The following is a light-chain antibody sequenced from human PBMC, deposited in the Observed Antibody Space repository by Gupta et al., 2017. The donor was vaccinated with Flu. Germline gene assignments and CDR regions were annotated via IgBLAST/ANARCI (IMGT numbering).Light chain of an antibody. CDR2: EVA. Sequence: QSALTQPASVSGSPGQSITISCTGTSSDITDYHYVSWYQQHPGKAPKLMIFEVANRPSGISSRFSGSKSGNTASLTISGLQAEDEAVYYCCSYISNINTPWVFGGGTKLTVL. V-gene: IGLV2-14*01. CDR3: CSYISNINTPWV. CDR1: SSDITDYHY. J-gene: IGLJ3*02.